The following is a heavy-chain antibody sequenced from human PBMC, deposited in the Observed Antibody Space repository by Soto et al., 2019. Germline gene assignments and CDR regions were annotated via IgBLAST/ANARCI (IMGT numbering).Heavy chain of an antibody. J-gene: IGHJ6*02. CDR1: GGSISSGGYY. CDR3: ARVCGGDCHNGMDA. V-gene: IGHV4-31*03. D-gene: IGHD2-21*02. CDR2: IYYSGST. Sequence: QVQLQESGPGLVKPSQTLSLTCTVSGGSISSGGYYWSGIRQHPGKGLEWIGYIYYSGSTYYNPSLKSRVTISVDTSKNQFSPNLSSVTDADTAVYYCARVCGGDCHNGMDAVGQGTTVTVSS.